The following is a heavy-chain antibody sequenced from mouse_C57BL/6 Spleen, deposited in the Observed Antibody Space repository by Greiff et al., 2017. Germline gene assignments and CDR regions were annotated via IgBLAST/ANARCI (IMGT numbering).Heavy chain of an antibody. CDR1: GYTFTSYW. CDR2: INPSNGGT. D-gene: IGHD1-1*01. V-gene: IGHV1-53*01. Sequence: VQLQQPGTELVKPGASVKLSCKASGYTFTSYWMHWVKPRPGQGLEWIGNINPSNGGTNYNEKFKSKATLTVDKSSSTAYMQLSSRTSEDSAVYYCARWRDYYGSSLLFDYWGQGTTLTVSS. CDR3: ARWRDYYGSSLLFDY. J-gene: IGHJ2*01.